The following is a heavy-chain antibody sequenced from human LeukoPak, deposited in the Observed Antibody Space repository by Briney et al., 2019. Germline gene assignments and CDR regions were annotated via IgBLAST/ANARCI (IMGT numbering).Heavy chain of an antibody. CDR2: IRNKANSYTT. V-gene: IGHV3-72*01. D-gene: IGHD2-2*01. J-gene: IGHJ4*02. CDR3: ARYQLPVRYFDY. Sequence: PEGSLRLSCAASGFTFSDHYKDWIRQAPGKGLEWIARIRNKANSYTTEYAASVEGRFTISRDDSKNSLYLQMNSLKTEDTAVYYCARYQLPVRYFDYWGQGALVTVSS. CDR1: GFTFSDHY.